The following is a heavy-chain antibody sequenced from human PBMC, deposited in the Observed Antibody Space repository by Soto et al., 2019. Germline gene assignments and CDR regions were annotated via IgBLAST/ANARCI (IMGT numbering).Heavy chain of an antibody. Sequence: SETLSLTCTVSGGSFKSGSYSWSWIRQPPGKGLEWIGYVYHTGRTSYNPSLKSRVSISMDTSKNQFSLNLDSMTAADTAVYFCARDFAYFDSWGQGTLVTVSS. D-gene: IGHD3-3*01. CDR1: GGSFKSGSYS. J-gene: IGHJ4*02. V-gene: IGHV4-61*01. CDR2: VYHTGRT. CDR3: ARDFAYFDS.